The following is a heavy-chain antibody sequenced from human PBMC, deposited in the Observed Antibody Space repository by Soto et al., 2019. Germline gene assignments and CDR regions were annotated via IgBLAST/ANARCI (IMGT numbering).Heavy chain of an antibody. J-gene: IGHJ4*02. V-gene: IGHV3-21*01. Sequence: GGSLRLSCAASGFTFSSYSMNWVRQAPGKGLEWVSSISSSSSYIYYADSVKGRFTISRDNAKNSLYLQMNSLRAEDTAVYYCARDGTSSSWNNIDYWGQGTLVTVSS. CDR2: ISSSSSYI. D-gene: IGHD6-13*01. CDR1: GFTFSSYS. CDR3: ARDGTSSSWNNIDY.